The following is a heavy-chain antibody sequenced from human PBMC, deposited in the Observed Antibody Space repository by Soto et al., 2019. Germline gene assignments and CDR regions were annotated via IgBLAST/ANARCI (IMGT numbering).Heavy chain of an antibody. CDR1: GGTFSSYA. Sequence: SVKVSCKASGGTFSSYAISWVRQAPGQGLEWMGGIIPIFGTANYAQKFQGRVTITADESTSTAYMELSSLRSEDTAVYYCARLGTVSYPYYYYYYGMDVWGQGTTVTVSS. CDR3: ARLGTVSYPYYYYYYGMDV. D-gene: IGHD3-16*01. CDR2: IIPIFGTA. J-gene: IGHJ6*02. V-gene: IGHV1-69*13.